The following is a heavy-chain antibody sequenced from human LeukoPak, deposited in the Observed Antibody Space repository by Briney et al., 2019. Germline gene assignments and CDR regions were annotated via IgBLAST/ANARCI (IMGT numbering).Heavy chain of an antibody. V-gene: IGHV3-33*03. CDR2: MWYDGSNK. CDR1: GFTFNSYG. J-gene: IGHJ5*02. Sequence: GGSLRLSCAASGFTFNSYGMHWVRQAPGKGLEWVAVMWYDGSNKYYADSVKGRFTISRDDSKNTLYLQMNSLRAEDTAIYYCAKDRATEAAWFDVWGQGTLVTVSS. D-gene: IGHD6-25*01. CDR3: AKDRATEAAWFDV.